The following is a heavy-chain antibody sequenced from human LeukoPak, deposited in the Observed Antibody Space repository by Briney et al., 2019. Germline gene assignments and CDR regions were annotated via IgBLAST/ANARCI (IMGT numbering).Heavy chain of an antibody. V-gene: IGHV1-24*01. CDR3: ARSNYYDSSGHDY. J-gene: IGHJ4*02. D-gene: IGHD3-22*01. CDR2: FDPEDGET. Sequence: ASVKVSCKVSGYTLTELSMHWVRQAPGKGLEWMGGFDPEDGETIYAQKFQGRVTMTRDTSTSTVYMELSSLRSEDTAVYYCARSNYYDSSGHDYWGQGTLVTVSS. CDR1: GYTLTELS.